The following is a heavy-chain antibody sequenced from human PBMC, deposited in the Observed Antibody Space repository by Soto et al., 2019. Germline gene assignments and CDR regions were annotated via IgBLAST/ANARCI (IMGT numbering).Heavy chain of an antibody. V-gene: IGHV1-2*02. Sequence: ASVKVSCKASGFTFTGYDMHWVRQAPGQGLEWMGWINPNSGGTNYAQKFQGRVTITRDTSMSTAYMELSSLRSEDTAVYYCARDRNYYDSSGYLNWFDPWGQGTLVTVSS. CDR2: INPNSGGT. CDR1: GFTFTGYD. CDR3: ARDRNYYDSSGYLNWFDP. J-gene: IGHJ5*02. D-gene: IGHD3-22*01.